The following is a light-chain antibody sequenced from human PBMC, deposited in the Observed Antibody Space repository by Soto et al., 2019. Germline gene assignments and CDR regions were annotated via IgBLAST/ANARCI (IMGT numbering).Light chain of an antibody. CDR2: DAS. CDR3: QQRTNWPAT. V-gene: IGKV3-11*01. Sequence: EIVLTQSPATLSLSPGERATLSCRASQSVSSYLAWYQQKPGQAPRLLIYDASNRATGIPARFSGSGSGTEFTLTMSSLQSEDFAVYYCQQRTNWPATFGQGTRLEI. CDR1: QSVSSY. J-gene: IGKJ5*01.